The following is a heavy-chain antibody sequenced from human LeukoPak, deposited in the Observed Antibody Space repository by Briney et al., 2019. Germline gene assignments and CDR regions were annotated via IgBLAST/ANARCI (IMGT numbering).Heavy chain of an antibody. Sequence: GGSLRLSCVASGFPFSSYWMTWVRQVPGKGLEWVANIKQDGSKKSYVDSVKGRFTISRDNAKNSLYLQMNSLRAEDTAIYYCTRVGYIDEGIDYWGQGTLVTVS. V-gene: IGHV3-7*04. D-gene: IGHD5-24*01. CDR3: TRVGYIDEGIDY. CDR1: GFPFSSYW. J-gene: IGHJ4*02. CDR2: IKQDGSKK.